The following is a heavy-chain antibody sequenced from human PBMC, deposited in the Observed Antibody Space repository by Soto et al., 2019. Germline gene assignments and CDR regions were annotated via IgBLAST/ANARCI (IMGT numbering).Heavy chain of an antibody. D-gene: IGHD3-9*01. V-gene: IGHV1-18*01. CDR1: GYTFINYG. J-gene: IGHJ4*01. CDR3: ARGGRQDYDILTGYYHNPFAFDY. Sequence: ASVKVSCKASGYTFINYGISWVRQAPGQGLEWMGWINTYSGNTNHAQKLQGRVTMTTDTSTSTAYMELRSLRSDDTAVYYCARGGRQDYDILTGYYHNPFAFDYWG. CDR2: INTYSGNT.